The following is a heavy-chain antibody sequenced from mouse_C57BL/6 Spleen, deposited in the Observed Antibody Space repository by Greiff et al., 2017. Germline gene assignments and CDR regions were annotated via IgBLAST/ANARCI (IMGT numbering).Heavy chain of an antibody. D-gene: IGHD1-1*01. V-gene: IGHV1-59*01. J-gene: IGHJ1*03. CDR2: IDPSDSYT. CDR1: GYTFTSYW. CDR3: ARLLRHWYFDV. Sequence: VKLQQPGAELVKPGTSVKLSCKASGYTFTSYWMHWVKQRPGQGLEWIGVIDPSDSYTNYNQKFKGKATLTVDTSSSTAYMQLSSLTSEDSAVYYCARLLRHWYFDVWGTGTTVTVSS.